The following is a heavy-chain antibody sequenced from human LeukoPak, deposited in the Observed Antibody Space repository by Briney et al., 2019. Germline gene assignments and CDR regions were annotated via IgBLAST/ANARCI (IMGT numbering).Heavy chain of an antibody. CDR3: AHRRSWGGGLNYYDSSGYYPDRGFDY. V-gene: IGHV2-5*01. CDR1: GFSLSTSGVG. D-gene: IGHD3-22*01. CDR2: IYWNDDK. J-gene: IGHJ4*02. Sequence: ESGPTLVNPPQTLTLTCTFSGFSLSTSGVGVGWIRQPPGKALEWLALIYWNDDKRYSPSLKSRLTITKDTSKNQVVLTMTNMDPVDTATYYCAHRRSWGGGLNYYDSSGYYPDRGFDYWGQGTLVTVSS.